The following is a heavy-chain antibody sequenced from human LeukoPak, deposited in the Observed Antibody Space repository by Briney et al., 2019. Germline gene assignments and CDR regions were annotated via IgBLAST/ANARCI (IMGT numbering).Heavy chain of an antibody. Sequence: PGGSLRLSCAAPGFTFSSYWMHWIRQAPGKGLVWVSRIHSDGIGTSYADSVRGRFTISRDNAKNTLYLQMNSLRAEDTAVYYCARDQGSFDYWGQGTLVTVSS. V-gene: IGHV3-74*01. CDR2: IHSDGIGT. CDR3: ARDQGSFDY. CDR1: GFTFSSYW. J-gene: IGHJ4*02.